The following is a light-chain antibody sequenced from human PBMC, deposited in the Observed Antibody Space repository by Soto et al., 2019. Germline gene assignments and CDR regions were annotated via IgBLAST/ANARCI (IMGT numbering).Light chain of an antibody. CDR2: TNN. Sequence: QPVLTQPPSASGTPGQRVTISCSGGSSNIGSNIVNWYQQLPGTAPKLLIYTNNQRPSGVPDRFSGSKSGTSASLAISGLQSEDEADYYCAAWDDSLNGPVFGGGTKLTVL. V-gene: IGLV1-44*01. CDR1: SSNIGSNI. J-gene: IGLJ3*02. CDR3: AAWDDSLNGPV.